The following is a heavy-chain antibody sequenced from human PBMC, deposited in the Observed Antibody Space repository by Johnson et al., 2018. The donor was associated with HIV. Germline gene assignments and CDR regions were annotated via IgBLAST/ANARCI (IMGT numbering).Heavy chain of an antibody. CDR1: GFTFSSYA. V-gene: IGHV3-30*04. CDR3: ARGSRYTYDNDDVYLLQAFDI. Sequence: QMQLVESGGGVVQPGRSLRLSCAASGFTFSSYAIHWVRQAPGKGLEWVAVISYDGSDKYYADSVKGRFTVSRDSSKNTLYLQVNSLRAEDAAVYYCARGSRYTYDNDDVYLLQAFDIWGQGTMVTVSS. D-gene: IGHD3-16*01. CDR2: ISYDGSDK. J-gene: IGHJ3*02.